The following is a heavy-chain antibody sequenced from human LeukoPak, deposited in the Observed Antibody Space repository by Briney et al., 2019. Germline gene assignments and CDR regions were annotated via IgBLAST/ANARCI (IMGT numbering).Heavy chain of an antibody. V-gene: IGHV5-51*01. CDR3: ARPVSSSDSSGLNWFDP. Sequence: GESLKISCKGSGYTFTTYWIAWVRQMPGKGLEWMGIIYPVDSHTKYSPSFQGQVTISADRSISTAFLQWSSLKVSDTAIYYCARPVSSSDSSGLNWFDPWGQGTLVTVSS. CDR2: IYPVDSHT. J-gene: IGHJ5*02. CDR1: GYTFTTYW. D-gene: IGHD3-22*01.